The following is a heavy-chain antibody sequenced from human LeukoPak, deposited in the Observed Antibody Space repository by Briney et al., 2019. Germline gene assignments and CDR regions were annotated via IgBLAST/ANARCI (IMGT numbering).Heavy chain of an antibody. Sequence: ASVKVSCKTSGYTFSSHSMNWVRQAPGQGLEWMGWMNPNSGNTRYAQKFQGRVTMTRSTSISTAYMELSGLRSEDSAVYYCARSDIVVPTDYWGQGTLVTVSS. CDR2: MNPNSGNT. CDR3: ARSDIVVPTDY. J-gene: IGHJ4*02. D-gene: IGHD2-15*01. CDR1: GYTFSSHS. V-gene: IGHV1-8*02.